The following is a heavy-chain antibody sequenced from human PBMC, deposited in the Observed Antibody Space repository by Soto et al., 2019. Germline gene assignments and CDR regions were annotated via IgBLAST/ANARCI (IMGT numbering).Heavy chain of an antibody. CDR2: IFDAATT. CDR1: GESVGRGTNY. V-gene: IGHV4-61*01. CDR3: ARDRRGRADGFIYYYGMEV. J-gene: IGHJ6*02. Sequence: QVHLQESGPGLVKPSGTLSLICSVSGESVGRGTNYWSWVRQAPGRGLEGIGYIFDAATTNYSPSFESLASISLVAAKNQVSLKLTSVTAAHTAIYYCARDRRGRADGFIYYYGMEVWGQVTSVTVSS. D-gene: IGHD4-17*01.